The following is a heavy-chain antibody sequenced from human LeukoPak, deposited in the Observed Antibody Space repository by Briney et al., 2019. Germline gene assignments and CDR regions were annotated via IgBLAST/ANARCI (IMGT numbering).Heavy chain of an antibody. CDR3: ARETGRITIFGVVTRNNWFDP. V-gene: IGHV1-2*06. J-gene: IGHJ5*02. D-gene: IGHD3-3*01. CDR2: INPNSGST. CDR1: GYTFTGYY. Sequence: ASVKVSCKASGYTFTGYYMHWVRQAPGQGLEWMGRINPNSGSTNYAQKFQGRVTMTRDTSISTAYMELSRLRSDDTAVYYCARETGRITIFGVVTRNNWFDPWGQGTLVTVSS.